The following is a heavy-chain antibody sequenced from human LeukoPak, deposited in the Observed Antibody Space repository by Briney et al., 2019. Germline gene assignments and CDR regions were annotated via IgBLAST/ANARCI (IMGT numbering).Heavy chain of an antibody. J-gene: IGHJ4*02. CDR2: INPNSGGT. CDR1: GYTFTGYY. D-gene: IGHD6-6*01. Sequence: GASVKVSCKASGYTFTGYYMHWVRQAPGQGLEWMGWINPNSGGTNYAQKFQGRVTMTRDMSISTAYMELSRLRSDDTAVYYCARAPHSIAARPFNYWGQGTLVTVSS. V-gene: IGHV1-2*02. CDR3: ARAPHSIAARPFNY.